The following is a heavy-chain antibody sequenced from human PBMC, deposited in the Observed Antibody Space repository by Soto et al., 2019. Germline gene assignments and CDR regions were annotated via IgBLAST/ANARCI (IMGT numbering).Heavy chain of an antibody. CDR2: ISGSGAGT. CDR1: GFTFSSYT. CDR3: AKGAIAARLNWFDP. Sequence: GGSLRLSCAASGFTFSSYTMSWVRQAPGKGLEWVSAISGSGAGTYYADSVKGRFTISRDNSKNTLYLQMNSLRAEDTAVYYCAKGAIAARLNWFDPWGQGTLVTVSS. J-gene: IGHJ5*02. D-gene: IGHD6-6*01. V-gene: IGHV3-23*01.